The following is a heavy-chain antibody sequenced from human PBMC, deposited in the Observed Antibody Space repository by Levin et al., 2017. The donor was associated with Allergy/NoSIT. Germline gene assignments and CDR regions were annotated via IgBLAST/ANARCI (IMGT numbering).Heavy chain of an antibody. V-gene: IGHV3-23*01. CDR2: ISASGGST. Sequence: GGSLRLSCAASGFTFSSYAMSWVRQAPGKGLEWVSAISASGGSTYYADSVKGRFTISRDNSNNTLYLQMNSLRAEDTAGYYCAKDGPGSGSYTDFDHWGQGTLVTVSS. CDR1: GFTFSSYA. CDR3: AKDGPGSGSYTDFDH. D-gene: IGHD1-26*01. J-gene: IGHJ4*02.